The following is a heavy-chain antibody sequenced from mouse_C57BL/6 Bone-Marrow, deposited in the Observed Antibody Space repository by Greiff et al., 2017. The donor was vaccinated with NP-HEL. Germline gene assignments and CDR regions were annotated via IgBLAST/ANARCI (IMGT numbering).Heavy chain of an antibody. CDR1: GFNIKDDY. D-gene: IGHD2-3*01. V-gene: IGHV14-4*01. J-gene: IGHJ4*01. CDR3: TTFAWLLRAPMYY. Sequence: VQLQQSGAELVRPGASVKLSCTASGFNIKDDYMHWVKQRPEQGLEWIGWIDPENGDTEYDSKFQGKATITADKSSNTAYLQLSSLTSEDTAVYYCTTFAWLLRAPMYYCGQGTSVTVSS. CDR2: IDPENGDT.